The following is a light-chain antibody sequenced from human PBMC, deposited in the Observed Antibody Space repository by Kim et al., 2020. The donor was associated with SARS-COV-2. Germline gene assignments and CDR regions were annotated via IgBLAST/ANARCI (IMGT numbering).Light chain of an antibody. CDR1: HSGSKN. CDR3: QVWDRSTASYV. Sequence: LGQTARITCGGNHSGSKNVHWCQQKPGQAPVVVIYRDSNRPSGSPERFSGSNSGNTATLTISRAQAGDEADYYCQVWDRSTASYVFGNGTKVTV. CDR2: RDS. J-gene: IGLJ1*01. V-gene: IGLV3-9*01.